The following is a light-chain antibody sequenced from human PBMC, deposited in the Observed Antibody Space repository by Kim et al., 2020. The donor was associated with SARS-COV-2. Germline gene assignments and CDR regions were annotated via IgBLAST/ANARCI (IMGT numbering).Light chain of an antibody. Sequence: SYELTQPPSVSVSPGQTARITCSGDALPNQYAYWYQQKPGQAPVLVIYKDSERPSGIPERFSGSSSGTTVTLTISGVQAEDEADYYSHSADSRGTYDVFG. J-gene: IGLJ1*01. V-gene: IGLV3-25*02. CDR2: KDS. CDR1: ALPNQY. CDR3: HSADSRGTYDV.